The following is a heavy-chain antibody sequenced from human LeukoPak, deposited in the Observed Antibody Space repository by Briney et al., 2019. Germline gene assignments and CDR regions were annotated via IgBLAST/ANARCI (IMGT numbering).Heavy chain of an antibody. D-gene: IGHD5-18*01. CDR2: ISYDGSNK. CDR1: GFTFSSYA. V-gene: IGHV3-30-3*01. J-gene: IGHJ4*02. CDR3: ARGRGYSYGRFDY. Sequence: SGGSLRLSCAASGFTFSSYAMSWVRQAPGKGLEWVAFISYDGSNKYSADSVRGRFTISKDNSKNTLYLQMNSLRDEDTAVYYCARGRGYSYGRFDYWGQGTLVTVSS.